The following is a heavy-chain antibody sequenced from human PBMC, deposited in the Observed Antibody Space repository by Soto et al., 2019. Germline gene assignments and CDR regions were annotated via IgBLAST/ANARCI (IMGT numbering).Heavy chain of an antibody. V-gene: IGHV5-51*01. CDR2: IYPGDSDT. D-gene: IGHD6-13*01. CDR3: ARPNIAAAGTPYFDY. CDR1: GYSFTSYW. J-gene: IGHJ4*02. Sequence: PGESLKISCKGSGYSFTSYWIGWVRQMPGKGLEWMGIIYPGDSDTRYSPSFQGQVTISADKSISTAYLQWSSLKASDTAMYYCARPNIAAAGTPYFDYWGQGTLVTVSS.